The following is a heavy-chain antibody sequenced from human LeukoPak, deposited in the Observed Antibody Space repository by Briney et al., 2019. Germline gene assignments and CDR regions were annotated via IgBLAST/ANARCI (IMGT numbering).Heavy chain of an antibody. Sequence: GGSLRLSCAASGFTFSDYYMSWIRQAPGKGLEWVSYISSSGSTIYYADSVKGRFTISRDNAKNSLYLQMNSLRAEDTAVYYCARGEASYCSSWYGVDYWGQGTLVTVSS. CDR3: ARGEASYCSSWYGVDY. D-gene: IGHD6-13*01. J-gene: IGHJ4*02. CDR2: ISSSGSTI. CDR1: GFTFSDYY. V-gene: IGHV3-11*01.